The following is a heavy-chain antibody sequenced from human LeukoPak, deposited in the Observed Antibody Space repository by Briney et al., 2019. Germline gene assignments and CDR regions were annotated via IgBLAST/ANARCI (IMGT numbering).Heavy chain of an antibody. CDR3: ARVATRRDGYNPDY. CDR1: GGSFSGYY. V-gene: IGHV4-34*01. J-gene: IGHJ4*02. D-gene: IGHD5-24*01. CDR2: INHSGST. Sequence: SETLSLTCAVYGGSFSGYYWSWIRQPPGKGLEWIGEINHSGSTNYNPSLKSRVGISVDTSKNQFSLKLSSVTAADTAVYYCARVATRRDGYNPDYWGQGTLVTVHS.